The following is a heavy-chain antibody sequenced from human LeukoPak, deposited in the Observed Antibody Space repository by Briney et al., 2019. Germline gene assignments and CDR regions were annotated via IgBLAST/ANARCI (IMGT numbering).Heavy chain of an antibody. CDR3: ARGRARDGSYPWFDP. CDR2: IYYGGST. Sequence: PSETLSLTCSVSGDSIGSYYWTWIRQSPGKGLEWIGYIYYGGSTNYSPSVKSRVSISVDTSNNQFSLQLRSVSAADTAIYYCARGRARDGSYPWFDPWGQGTLVTVSS. CDR1: GDSIGSYY. J-gene: IGHJ5*02. V-gene: IGHV4-59*01. D-gene: IGHD3-16*02.